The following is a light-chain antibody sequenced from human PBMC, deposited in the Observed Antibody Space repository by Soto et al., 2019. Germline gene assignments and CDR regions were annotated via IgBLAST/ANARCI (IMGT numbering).Light chain of an antibody. V-gene: IGLV2-14*01. CDR3: GAYISTSTLVV. CDR2: EVS. CDR1: SSDVGAYDH. Sequence: QSVLTQPASVSGSPGQSITISCTATSSDVGAYDHVSWYQQHPGKAPKLIIYEVSNRPSAVSNRFSGSKSGNTASLTISGLQAEDEADYYCGAYISTSTLVVFGGGTKLTVL. J-gene: IGLJ2*01.